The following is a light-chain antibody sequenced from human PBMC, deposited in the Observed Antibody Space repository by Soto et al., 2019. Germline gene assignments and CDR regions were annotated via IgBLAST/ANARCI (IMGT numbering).Light chain of an antibody. V-gene: IGKV4-1*01. CDR2: SAS. CDR1: QSILFSPNNKNY. CDR3: QQSYITPVT. Sequence: DIVMTQSPDSLAVSLGERATINCKSSQSILFSPNNKNYLAWYQQRPGKAPNLLIYSASSLQSGVPSRFSGSGSGTDFTLTISSLQPEDFATYYCQQSYITPVTFGQGTKVDIK. J-gene: IGKJ1*01.